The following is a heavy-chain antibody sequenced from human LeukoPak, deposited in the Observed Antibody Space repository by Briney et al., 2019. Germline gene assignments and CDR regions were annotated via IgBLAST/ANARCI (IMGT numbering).Heavy chain of an antibody. Sequence: PSQTLSLTCTVSGGSISSGAYYWSWIRQHPGKGLEWIRYIYYGGSTNYNPSLKSRVTISVDTSKNQFSLKLSSVTAADTAVYYCARKSVNWFDPWGQGTLVTVSS. CDR3: ARKSVNWFDP. D-gene: IGHD4-11*01. V-gene: IGHV4-31*03. CDR2: IYYGGST. CDR1: GGSISSGAYY. J-gene: IGHJ5*02.